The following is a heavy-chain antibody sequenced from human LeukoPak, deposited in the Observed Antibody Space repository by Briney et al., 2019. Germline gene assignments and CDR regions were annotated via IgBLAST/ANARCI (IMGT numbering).Heavy chain of an antibody. CDR1: GYTFTSYG. V-gene: IGHV1-18*01. CDR3: ARDTRATVVTPWGEFDY. D-gene: IGHD4-23*01. CDR2: ISAYNGNT. J-gene: IGHJ4*02. Sequence: ASVKVSCKASGYTFTSYGISWVRQAPGQGLEWMGWISAYNGNTNYAQKLQGRVTMTTDTSTSTAYMELRSLRSDDTAVYYCARDTRATVVTPWGEFDYWGQGTPVTVSS.